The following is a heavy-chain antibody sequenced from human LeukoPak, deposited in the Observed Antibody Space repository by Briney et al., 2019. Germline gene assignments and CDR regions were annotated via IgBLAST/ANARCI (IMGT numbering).Heavy chain of an antibody. J-gene: IGHJ5*02. V-gene: IGHV4-4*07. CDR3: AGVDFWSTYYTDNWFDP. Sequence: SETLSLTCIVSGGSISNYYWTWIRQPAGKGLEWIGHIYSSGISNYNPSLKSRASMSMDVSKNQFSLKLNSVTAADTAVYYCAGVDFWSTYYTDNWFDPWGQGTLVTVSS. CDR2: IYSSGIS. D-gene: IGHD3-3*01. CDR1: GGSISNYY.